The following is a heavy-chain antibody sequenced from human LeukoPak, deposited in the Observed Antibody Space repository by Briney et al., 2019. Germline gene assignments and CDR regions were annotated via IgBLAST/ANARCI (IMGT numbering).Heavy chain of an antibody. CDR3: ARDSSGWPYYNWFDP. V-gene: IGHV1-2*02. CDR1: GYTFTGCY. J-gene: IGHJ5*02. D-gene: IGHD6-19*01. CDR2: INPNSGGT. Sequence: GASVKVSCKASGYTFTGCYMHWVRQAPGQGLEWMGWINPNSGGTNYAQKFQGRVTMTRDTSISTAYMELSRLRSDDTAVYYCARDSSGWPYYNWFDPWGQGTLVTVSS.